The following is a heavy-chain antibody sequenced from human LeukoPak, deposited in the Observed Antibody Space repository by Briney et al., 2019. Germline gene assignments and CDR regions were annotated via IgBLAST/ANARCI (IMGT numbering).Heavy chain of an antibody. V-gene: IGHV1-2*02. Sequence: ASVKVSCKASGYTFTGYYMQWVRQAPGQGLEWMGWINPNSGGTNYAQKFQGRVTMTRDTSISTAYMELSRLRSDDTAVYYCARDESSWYDILTGLGYFDYWGQGTLVTVSS. D-gene: IGHD3-9*01. CDR1: GYTFTGYY. CDR2: INPNSGGT. CDR3: ARDESSWYDILTGLGYFDY. J-gene: IGHJ4*02.